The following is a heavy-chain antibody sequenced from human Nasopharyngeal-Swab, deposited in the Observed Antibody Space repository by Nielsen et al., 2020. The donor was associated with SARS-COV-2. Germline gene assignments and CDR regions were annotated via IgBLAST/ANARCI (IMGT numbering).Heavy chain of an antibody. J-gene: IGHJ6*03. CDR1: GFTFNTYS. D-gene: IGHD1-26*01. Sequence: GESLKISCAGSGFTFNTYSMIWVRQVPGEGLEWVSSISGSGSYVYYADSVKGRFTISKDSAKNSLYLQMNSLRADDTAVYFCARIAGRGSIYYYYMDVWGQGTTVTVSS. CDR2: ISGSGSYV. CDR3: ARIAGRGSIYYYYMDV. V-gene: IGHV3-21*01.